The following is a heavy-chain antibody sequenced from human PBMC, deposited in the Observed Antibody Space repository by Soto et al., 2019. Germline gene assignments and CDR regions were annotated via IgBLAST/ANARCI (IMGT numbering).Heavy chain of an antibody. Sequence: IRDGGMCFRPQARKGLELIVRIYTSGSTNYNPSLKSRVTMSVDTSKNQFSLKLSSVTAADTAVYYCARESAARTGYDFWSGNGEVAAGMAGWAHGTTLPVSS. CDR3: ARESAARTGYDFWSGNGEVAAGMAG. V-gene: IGHV4-4*07. CDR1: IRDG. D-gene: IGHD3-3*01. CDR2: IYTSGST. J-gene: IGHJ6*02.